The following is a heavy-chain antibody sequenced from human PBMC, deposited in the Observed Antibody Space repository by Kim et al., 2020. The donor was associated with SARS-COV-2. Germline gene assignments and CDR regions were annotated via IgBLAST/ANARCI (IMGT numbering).Heavy chain of an antibody. Sequence: GGSLRLSCAASGFTFSSYWMSWVRQASGKGLEWVANIKQDGSEKYYVDSVTGRVTISRDNAKNSLYLQMNSLRAEDTAVYYCTRDPLTYYYDSSGYYYEYYFDYWGQGTLVTVSS. CDR1: GFTFSSYW. D-gene: IGHD3-22*01. CDR3: TRDPLTYYYDSSGYYYEYYFDY. J-gene: IGHJ4*02. V-gene: IGHV3-7*01. CDR2: IKQDGSEK.